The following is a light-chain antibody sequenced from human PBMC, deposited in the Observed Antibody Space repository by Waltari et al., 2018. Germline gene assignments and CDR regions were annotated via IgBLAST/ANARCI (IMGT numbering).Light chain of an antibody. CDR1: QSVSNM. V-gene: IGKV3-11*01. Sequence: EIVLTQSPGTLSLSPVERATLSCRASQSVSNMLAWYQQKPGQAPRLLIYDTSNRATGIPARFSGSGSGTDFTLTISSLEPEDFAVYYCQQRSNWPPTFGQGTKVEI. J-gene: IGKJ1*01. CDR2: DTS. CDR3: QQRSNWPPT.